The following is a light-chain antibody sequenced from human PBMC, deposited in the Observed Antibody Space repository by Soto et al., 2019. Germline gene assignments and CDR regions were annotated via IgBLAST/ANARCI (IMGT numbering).Light chain of an antibody. CDR2: GAS. CDR1: QSVRSSY. Sequence: DIVLTQSPATMSLSPEERATLSCRASQSVRSSYLAWYQQKPGQAPRLLIDGASNRATGIPDRFSGSGSGTDFPLTISRLEPEDFAVYYCQQYGSSGTFGQGTQVDI. V-gene: IGKV3-20*01. CDR3: QQYGSSGT. J-gene: IGKJ1*01.